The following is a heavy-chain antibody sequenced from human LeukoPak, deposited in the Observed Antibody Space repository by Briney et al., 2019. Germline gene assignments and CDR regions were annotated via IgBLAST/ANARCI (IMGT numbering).Heavy chain of an antibody. V-gene: IGHV3-53*01. CDR3: ARSSPLLLEWLSPYFDY. D-gene: IGHD3-3*01. CDR1: GFTFSSYW. CDR2: IYSGGST. Sequence: GGSLRLSCAASGFTFSSYWMSWVRQAPGKGLEWVSVIYSGGSTYYADSVKGRFTISRDNSKNTLYLQMNSLRAEDTAVYYCARSSPLLLEWLSPYFDYWGQGTLVTVSS. J-gene: IGHJ4*02.